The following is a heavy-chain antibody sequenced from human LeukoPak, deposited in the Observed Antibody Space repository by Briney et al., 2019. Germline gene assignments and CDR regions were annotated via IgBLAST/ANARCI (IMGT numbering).Heavy chain of an antibody. CDR3: ADFGSGSYIFNY. CDR2: IGHTSGA. V-gene: IGHV3-23*01. D-gene: IGHD3-10*01. Sequence: GGSLRLSCAASGFTFSSYAMCWVRQAPGKRPEWVATIGHTSGAWYADSVMGRFTISRDNSKSMLYLHMNSLSGEDTALYYCADFGSGSYIFNYWGQGSLVTVSS. J-gene: IGHJ4*02. CDR1: GFTFSSYA.